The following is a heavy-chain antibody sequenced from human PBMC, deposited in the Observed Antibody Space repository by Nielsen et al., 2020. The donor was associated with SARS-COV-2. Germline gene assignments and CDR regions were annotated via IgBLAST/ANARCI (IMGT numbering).Heavy chain of an antibody. CDR1: GGSISNYY. Sequence: SETLSLTCTLSGGSISNYYWGWIRQPPGKGLEWLGFIHHSGATTYNPSLESRVTMSVDTSKNQFSLKLRSVTAADTAVYYCARPPDTWGQGTMVTVSS. CDR2: IHHSGAT. CDR3: ARPPDT. V-gene: IGHV4-59*08. J-gene: IGHJ3*01.